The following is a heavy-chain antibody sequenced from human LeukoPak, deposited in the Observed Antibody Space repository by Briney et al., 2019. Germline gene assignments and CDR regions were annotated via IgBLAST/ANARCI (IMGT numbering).Heavy chain of an antibody. J-gene: IGHJ4*02. D-gene: IGHD3-22*01. CDR2: IYHSGNT. CDR1: GYSISSGHY. V-gene: IGHV4-38-2*02. Sequence: SETLSLTCAVSGYSISSGHYWAWVRQPPGKGLEWIGSIYHSGNTYYNPSLKSRASISVDTSKNQFSLKLTSMTAADTAVYYCARDLRYYFDSSGYFYLGFDYWGQGTLVTASS. CDR3: ARDLRYYFDSSGYFYLGFDY.